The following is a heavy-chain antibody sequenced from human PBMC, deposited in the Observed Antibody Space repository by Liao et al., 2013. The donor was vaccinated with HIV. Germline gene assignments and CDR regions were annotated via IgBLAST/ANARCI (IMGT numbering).Heavy chain of an antibody. CDR1: GGSISSGGYS. J-gene: IGHJ4*02. Sequence: QVQLQESGSGLVKPSQTLSLTCAVSGGSISSGGYSWSWIRQPPGKGLEWIGYIYHSGSTYYNPSLKSRVTISVDTSKNQFSLKLSSVTAADTAVYYCARGLRLQRIAVASPVDYWGQGTLVIVSS. CDR3: ARGLRLQRIAVASPVDY. D-gene: IGHD6-19*01. V-gene: IGHV4-30-2*01. CDR2: IYHSGST.